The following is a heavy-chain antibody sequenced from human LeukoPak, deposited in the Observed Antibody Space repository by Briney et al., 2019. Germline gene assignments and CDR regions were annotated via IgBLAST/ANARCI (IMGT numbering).Heavy chain of an antibody. CDR1: GFTFYDYA. J-gene: IGHJ6*03. D-gene: IGHD3-10*01. CDR2: ISWSSGSI. CDR3: AIYQYFGELSPYLYYYYMDV. V-gene: IGHV3-9*01. Sequence: SGGSLRLSCAASGFTFYDYAMHWVRQAPGKGLEWVSDISWSSGSIYYADSVKGRFTISRDNAKNSLYLQMNRLRDEDTAVYYCAIYQYFGELSPYLYYYYMDVWGKGTPVTISS.